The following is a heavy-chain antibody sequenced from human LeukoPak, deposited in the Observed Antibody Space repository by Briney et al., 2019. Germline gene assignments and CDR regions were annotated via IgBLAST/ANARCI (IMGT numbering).Heavy chain of an antibody. CDR2: IYTSGST. CDR1: GGSISSGSYY. Sequence: SETLSLTCTVSGGSISSGSYYWSWIRQPAGKGLEWIGRIYTSGSTNYNPSLKSRLTISIDTSKNQFSLKLSSVTAADTAVYYCARVSGYYDPSGYYYRSGFDYWGQGTLVTVSS. D-gene: IGHD3-22*01. CDR3: ARVSGYYDPSGYYYRSGFDY. V-gene: IGHV4-61*02. J-gene: IGHJ4*02.